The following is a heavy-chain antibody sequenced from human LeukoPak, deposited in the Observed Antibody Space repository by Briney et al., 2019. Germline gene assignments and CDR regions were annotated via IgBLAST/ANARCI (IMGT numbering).Heavy chain of an antibody. Sequence: KPSETLSLTCTVSGDSISSGDYYWSWIRQPAGKGLEWIGRISSSGSTNYNPSLKSRVTISVDTSKNQFSLKLSSVTAADTAVYYCARVYNWNYNYYYMDVWGKGTTVTVSS. CDR2: ISSSGST. CDR3: ARVYNWNYNYYYMDV. D-gene: IGHD1-20*01. CDR1: GDSISSGDYY. J-gene: IGHJ6*03. V-gene: IGHV4-61*02.